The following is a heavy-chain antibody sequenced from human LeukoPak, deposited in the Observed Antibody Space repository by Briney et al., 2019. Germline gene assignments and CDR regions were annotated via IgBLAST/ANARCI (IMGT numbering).Heavy chain of an antibody. CDR1: GYTLTELS. CDR3: ARDRSSSAGYYYYYMDV. V-gene: IGHV1-2*02. CDR2: INPNSGGT. D-gene: IGHD6-6*01. Sequence: GASVKVSCKVSGYTLTELSMHWVRQAPGQGLEWMGWINPNSGGTNYAQKFQGRVTMTRDTSISTAYMELSRLRSDDTAVYYCARDRSSSAGYYYYYMDVWGKGTTVTVSS. J-gene: IGHJ6*03.